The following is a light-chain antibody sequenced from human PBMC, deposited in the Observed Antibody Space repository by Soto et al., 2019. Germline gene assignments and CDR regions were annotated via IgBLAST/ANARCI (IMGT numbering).Light chain of an antibody. J-gene: IGKJ2*01. CDR1: QSVSSSY. Sequence: EIVLTQSPGTLSLSPGERATLSCRASQSVSSSYLAWYHQKPGQAPRLLIFGASSRATGISDRFSGSGSGTDFTLTISRLEPEDFVVYYCQQYSSLPHTFGQGTKLEVK. V-gene: IGKV3-20*01. CDR2: GAS. CDR3: QQYSSLPHT.